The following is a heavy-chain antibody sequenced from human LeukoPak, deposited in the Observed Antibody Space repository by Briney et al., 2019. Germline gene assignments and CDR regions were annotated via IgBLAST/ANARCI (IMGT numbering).Heavy chain of an antibody. J-gene: IGHJ4*02. CDR2: IYYSGST. CDR3: ARASAVRVFDY. CDR1: GGSISSGGYY. Sequence: SETLSLTCTVSGGSISSGGYYWSWIRQHPGKGLEWIGYIYYSGSTYYNPSLKSRVTISVDTSKNQFSLKLSSVTAADTAAYYCARASAVRVFDYWGQGTLVTVSS. V-gene: IGHV4-31*03.